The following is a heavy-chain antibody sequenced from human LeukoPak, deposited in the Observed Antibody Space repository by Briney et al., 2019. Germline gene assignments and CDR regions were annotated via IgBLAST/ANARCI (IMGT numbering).Heavy chain of an antibody. CDR3: ARGYYDFWSSTNYGMDV. V-gene: IGHV4-4*02. CDR1: GGSISSSNW. D-gene: IGHD3-3*01. CDR2: IYHSGST. Sequence: SGTLSLTCAVSGGSISSSNWWSWVRQPPGEGMEWIGEIYHSGSTNYNPSLKSRVTISVDTSKNQFSLKLSSVTAADTAVYYCARGYYDFWSSTNYGMDVWGQGTTVTVSS. J-gene: IGHJ6*02.